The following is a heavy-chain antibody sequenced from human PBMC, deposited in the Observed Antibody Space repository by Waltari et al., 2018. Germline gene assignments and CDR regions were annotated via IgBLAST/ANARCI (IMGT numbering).Heavy chain of an antibody. J-gene: IGHJ5*02. CDR1: GFTFSSHW. D-gene: IGHD3-10*01. CDR3: ARDTGWFDP. Sequence: EVQLVESGGGLVQPGGSLRLSCAASGFTFSSHWMSWVRQAPGKGLEWVANIKQDGSEKYYVDSVKGRFTISRDNAKNSLYLQMNSLRAEDTAVYYCARDTGWFDPWGQGTLVTVSS. V-gene: IGHV3-7*01. CDR2: IKQDGSEK.